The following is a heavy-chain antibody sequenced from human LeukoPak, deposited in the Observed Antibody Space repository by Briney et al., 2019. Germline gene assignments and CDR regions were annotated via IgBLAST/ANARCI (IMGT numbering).Heavy chain of an antibody. CDR3: ARDRTGNDY. CDR2: IKEDGSEK. J-gene: IGHJ4*02. V-gene: IGHV3-7*01. D-gene: IGHD1-1*01. CDR1: GFTFSSYW. Sequence: GGSLRLSCAASGFTFSSYWMSWIRQAPGKGLEWVANIKEDGSEKYYVDSVRGRFTISRNNDKNSLSLQMNSLRAEDTAVYYCARDRTGNDYWGQGALVTVSS.